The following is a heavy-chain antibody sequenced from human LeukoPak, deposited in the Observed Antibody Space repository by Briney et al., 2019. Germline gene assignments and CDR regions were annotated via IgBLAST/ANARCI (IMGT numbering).Heavy chain of an antibody. J-gene: IGHJ6*02. Sequence: SVKVSCKASGYTFTSYDINWVRQAPGQGLEWMGGIIPILGTANYAQKFQGRVTITADESTSTAYMELSSLRSEDTAVYYCASYRYYYGSGSSYYYGMDVWGQGTTVTVSS. D-gene: IGHD3-10*01. CDR2: IIPILGTA. V-gene: IGHV1-69*13. CDR1: GYTFTSYD. CDR3: ASYRYYYGSGSSYYYGMDV.